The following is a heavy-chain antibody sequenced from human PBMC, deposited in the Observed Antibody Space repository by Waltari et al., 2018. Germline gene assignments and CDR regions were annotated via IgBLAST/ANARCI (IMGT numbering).Heavy chain of an antibody. CDR2: ISWNSGGI. CDR3: VKGGWGFGELYDQH. J-gene: IGHJ1*01. Sequence: EVQLVESGGGLAQPGRSLRLSCVASGFTFDDYAMHWVRQRPGKGLEWFSGISWNSGGIAYAESTRGRFTISRDNAKKSLYLQMQSLRPDDTARYYCVKGGWGFGELYDQHWGQGTLVTVSS. CDR1: GFTFDDYA. V-gene: IGHV3-9*01. D-gene: IGHD3-10*01.